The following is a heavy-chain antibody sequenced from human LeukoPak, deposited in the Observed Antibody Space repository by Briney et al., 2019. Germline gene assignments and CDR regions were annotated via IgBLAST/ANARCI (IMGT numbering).Heavy chain of an antibody. CDR2: INPNRGGT. V-gene: IGHV1-2*02. CDR3: ARRGIYYYDSSGYYCDAFDI. Sequence: ASVKVSCTASGYTFTGYYMHWARQAPGQGREWMGWINPNRGGTNYAQKFQGRVTMTRDTSISTAYMELSRLRSDDTAVYYCARRGIYYYDSSGYYCDAFDIWGQGTMVTVSS. D-gene: IGHD3-22*01. CDR1: GYTFTGYY. J-gene: IGHJ3*02.